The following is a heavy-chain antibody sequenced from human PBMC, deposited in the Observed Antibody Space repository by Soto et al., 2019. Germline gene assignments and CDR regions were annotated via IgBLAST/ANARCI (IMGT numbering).Heavy chain of an antibody. CDR1: GFTFSDYY. V-gene: IGHV3-11*01. Sequence: GGSLRLSCAASGFTFSDYYMSWIRQAPGKGLEWVSYISSSGSTIYYADSVKGRFTISRDNAKNSLYLQMNSLRAEDTAVYYCARGQYSSSSVWFDPWGQGTLVTVSS. CDR3: ARGQYSSSSVWFDP. J-gene: IGHJ5*02. CDR2: ISSSGSTI. D-gene: IGHD6-6*01.